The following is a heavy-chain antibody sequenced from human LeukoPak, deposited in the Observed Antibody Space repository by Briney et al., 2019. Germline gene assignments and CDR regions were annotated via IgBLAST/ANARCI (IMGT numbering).Heavy chain of an antibody. CDR1: GFTFDDYG. J-gene: IGHJ4*02. CDR3: ARGYSSSYRIDY. CDR2: INTDGSST. V-gene: IGHV3-74*01. Sequence: GGYLRLSCAASGFTFDDYGMSWVRQGPGKGLVWVSRINTDGSSTTYADSVKGRFTISRDNAKNTLYLQMNSLSAEDTAVYYCARGYSSSYRIDYWGQGTLVTVSS. D-gene: IGHD6-6*01.